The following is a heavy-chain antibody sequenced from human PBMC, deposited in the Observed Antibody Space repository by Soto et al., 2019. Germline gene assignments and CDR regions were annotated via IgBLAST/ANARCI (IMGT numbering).Heavy chain of an antibody. V-gene: IGHV4-59*01. Sequence: QVQLQESGPGLVKPSETLSLTCTVSGGSISSYYWSWIRQPPGKGLEWIASVYYSESTNYNPSLKSRVTISMGTSKNQFSLKMSSVTAADTAVYYCASSSGWYYFDYWGQGTLVIVSS. CDR1: GGSISSYY. CDR3: ASSSGWYYFDY. J-gene: IGHJ4*02. CDR2: VYYSEST. D-gene: IGHD6-19*01.